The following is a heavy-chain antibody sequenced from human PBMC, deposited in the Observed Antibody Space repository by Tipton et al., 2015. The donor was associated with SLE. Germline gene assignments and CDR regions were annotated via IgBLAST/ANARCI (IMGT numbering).Heavy chain of an antibody. CDR2: INHSGST. J-gene: IGHJ4*02. CDR3: ARALWKGGDY. Sequence: LSLTCAVYGGSFSGYYWSWIRQPPGKGLEWIGEINHSGSTNHNPSLKSRVTISVDTSKNQLSLKLSAVTAADTAVYYCARALWKGGDYWGQGTLVTVSS. V-gene: IGHV4-34*01. CDR1: GGSFSGYY. D-gene: IGHD1-1*01.